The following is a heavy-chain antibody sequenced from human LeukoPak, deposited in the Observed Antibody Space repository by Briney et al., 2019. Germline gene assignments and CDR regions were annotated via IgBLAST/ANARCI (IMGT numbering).Heavy chain of an antibody. Sequence: PSETLSLTCTVSGGSISSYYWSWIRQPPGKGLEWIGYIYISGSTNYNPSLKSRVTISVDTSKNQFSLKLSSVTAANTAVYYGARQDCSSTSCNFDYWGQGTLVTVSS. D-gene: IGHD2-2*01. V-gene: IGHV4-4*09. CDR2: IYISGST. CDR3: ARQDCSSTSCNFDY. J-gene: IGHJ4*02. CDR1: GGSISSYY.